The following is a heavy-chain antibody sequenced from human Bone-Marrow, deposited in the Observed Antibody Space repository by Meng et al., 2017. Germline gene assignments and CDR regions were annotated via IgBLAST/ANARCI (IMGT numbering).Heavy chain of an antibody. J-gene: IGHJ4*02. CDR2: IYHSGST. Sequence: SETLSLTCSVSGDSINSMNSYYWSWIRQPPGKGLEWIGSIYHSGSTYYNPSLRGRLSISVDTSKNQFFLRLSSVTAADTAVYYCGRDSSSWFFNYWGQGTLVTVSS. CDR1: GDSINSMNSYY. CDR3: GRDSSSWFFNY. D-gene: IGHD6-13*01. V-gene: IGHV4-38-2*02.